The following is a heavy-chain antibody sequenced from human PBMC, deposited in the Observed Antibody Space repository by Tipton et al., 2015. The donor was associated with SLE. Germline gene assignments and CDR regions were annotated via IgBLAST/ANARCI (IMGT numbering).Heavy chain of an antibody. V-gene: IGHV4-39*01. J-gene: IGHJ2*01. D-gene: IGHD5-18*01. CDR2: VHNSGST. CDR1: GGSITNTPSF. Sequence: TLSLTCTVSGGSITNTPSFWGWIRQPPGKGLEWIGSVHNSGSTYYNPSLKSRVTISVDTSKNQFSLKLSSVTAADTAVYYCARQVDTEAVGSWNFAFWGRGTLVTVSS. CDR3: ARQVDTEAVGSWNFAF.